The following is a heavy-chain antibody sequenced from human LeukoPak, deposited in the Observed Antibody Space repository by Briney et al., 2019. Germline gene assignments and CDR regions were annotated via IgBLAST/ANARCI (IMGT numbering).Heavy chain of an antibody. J-gene: IGHJ3*02. CDR3: ARGSLTYYDSSGYYYRAFDI. V-gene: IGHV4-59*12. CDR2: IYCSGST. CDR1: GGSISSYY. D-gene: IGHD3-22*01. Sequence: PSETLSLTCTVSGGSISSYYWSWIRQPPGKGLEWIGYIYCSGSTYYNPSLKSRVTISVDTSKNQFSLKLSSVTAADTAVYYCARGSLTYYDSSGYYYRAFDIWGQGTMVTVSS.